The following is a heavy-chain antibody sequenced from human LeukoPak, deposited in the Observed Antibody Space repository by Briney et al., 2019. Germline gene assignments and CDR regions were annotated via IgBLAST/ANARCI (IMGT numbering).Heavy chain of an antibody. CDR3: AREDSSGYLTDY. Sequence: SETLSLTCSVSGDSISSSGYYWDWIRQPPGKGLEWIGSIHHSGNTNYNPSLKSRVTISVDTSKNQFSLKLSSVTAADTAVYYCAREDSSGYLTDYWGQGTLVTVSS. D-gene: IGHD3-22*01. CDR2: IHHSGNT. J-gene: IGHJ4*02. CDR1: GDSISSSGYY. V-gene: IGHV4-39*07.